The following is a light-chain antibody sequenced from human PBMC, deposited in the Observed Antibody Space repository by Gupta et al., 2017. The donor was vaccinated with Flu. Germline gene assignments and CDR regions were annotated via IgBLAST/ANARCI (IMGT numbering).Light chain of an antibody. J-gene: IGKJ1*01. V-gene: IGKV3D-20*01. Sequence: PGERATLSCGATQSVRSNYLAWYQQKPGLAPRLLIYDASSRATGIPDRFSGSGSGTDFTLTISSLEPEDFAVYYCHQYGSSPRTFGQGTKVEI. CDR3: HQYGSSPRT. CDR1: QSVRSNY. CDR2: DAS.